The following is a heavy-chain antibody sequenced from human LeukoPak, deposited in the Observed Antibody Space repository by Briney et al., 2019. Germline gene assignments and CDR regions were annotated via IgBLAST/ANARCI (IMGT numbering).Heavy chain of an antibody. J-gene: IGHJ2*01. CDR2: IGTAGEI. V-gene: IGHV3-13*01. CDR1: GFTFRSYD. CDR3: ARAAHSSTWYSRYFDL. D-gene: IGHD6-13*01. Sequence: GGSLRLSCAASGFTFRSYDMHWVRHAPGKGLEWVSGIGTAGEIYYPGSVKGRFTISRENAKNSLYLQMNSLRAGDTAVYYCARAAHSSTWYSRYFDLWGRGTLVTVSS.